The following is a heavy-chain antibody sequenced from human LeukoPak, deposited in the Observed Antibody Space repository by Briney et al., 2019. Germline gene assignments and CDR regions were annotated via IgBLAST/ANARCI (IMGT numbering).Heavy chain of an antibody. J-gene: IGHJ4*02. CDR1: DDSISSISYY. Sequence: SETLSLTCTVSDDSISSISYYWGWIRQPPGEGLEWIGSIFCSGGTYYNPSLMSRVTISVDTSKNQFSLKLNSVTAADTAVYYCARRGYTYGQFDYWGQGTLVTVSS. V-gene: IGHV4-39*01. CDR2: IFCSGGT. CDR3: ARRGYTYGQFDY. D-gene: IGHD5-18*01.